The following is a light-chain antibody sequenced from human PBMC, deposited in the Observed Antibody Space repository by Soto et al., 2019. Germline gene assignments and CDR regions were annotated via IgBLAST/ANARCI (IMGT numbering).Light chain of an antibody. Sequence: EIVLTQSPATLSLSPGERATLSCRASQSVSSFLAWYHQTPGQAPRLLIYDASKRATGIPARFSGSGSGTDFTLTISSLEPEDFAVSYCQQRSNWPATFGQGTKVEIK. CDR1: QSVSSF. CDR3: QQRSNWPAT. V-gene: IGKV3-11*01. J-gene: IGKJ2*01. CDR2: DAS.